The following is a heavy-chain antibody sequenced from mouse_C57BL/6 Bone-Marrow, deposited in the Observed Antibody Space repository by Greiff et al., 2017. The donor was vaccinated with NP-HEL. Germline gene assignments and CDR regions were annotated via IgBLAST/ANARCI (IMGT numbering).Heavy chain of an antibody. Sequence: VQLKQSGPELVKPGASVKMSCKASGYTFTDYNMHWVKQSHGKSLEWIGYINPNNGGTSYNQKFKGKATLTVNKSSSTAYMELRSLTSEDSAVYYCAILRSPKDFDYWGQGTTLTVSS. CDR1: GYTFTDYN. J-gene: IGHJ2*01. V-gene: IGHV1-22*01. CDR2: INPNNGGT. D-gene: IGHD1-1*01. CDR3: AILRSPKDFDY.